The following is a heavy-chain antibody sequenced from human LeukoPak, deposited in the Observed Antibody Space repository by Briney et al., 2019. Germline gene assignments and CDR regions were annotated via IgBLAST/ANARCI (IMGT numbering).Heavy chain of an antibody. Sequence: GGSLRPSCAASGFTFSSYEMIWVRQAPGKGLEWVSHISSSAIYTYYADSVKGRFTISRDNAKNLLYLQMNSLRAEDTAVYYCAREYCSSTSCSLVDFWGQGTLVTVSS. CDR1: GFTFSSYE. J-gene: IGHJ4*02. CDR3: AREYCSSTSCSLVDF. V-gene: IGHV3-48*03. CDR2: ISSSAIYT. D-gene: IGHD2-2*01.